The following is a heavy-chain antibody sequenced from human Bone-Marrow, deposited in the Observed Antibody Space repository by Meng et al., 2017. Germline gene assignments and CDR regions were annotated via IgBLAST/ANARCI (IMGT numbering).Heavy chain of an antibody. CDR3: AKDSGEHTNYLDY. V-gene: IGHV3-43*01. D-gene: IGHD2-21*01. J-gene: IGHJ4*02. CDR2: ISWDGGST. Sequence: GESLKISCAASGFTFDDYTMHWVRQAPGKGLEWVSLISWDGGSTYYADSVKGRFTISRDNSKNSLYLQMNSLRTEDTALYYCAKDSGEHTNYLDYWGQGTLVTGSS. CDR1: GFTFDDYT.